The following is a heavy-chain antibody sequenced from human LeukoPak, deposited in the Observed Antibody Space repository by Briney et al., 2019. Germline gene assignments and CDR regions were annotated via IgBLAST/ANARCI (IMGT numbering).Heavy chain of an antibody. CDR1: GGTFSSYA. CDR2: IIPILGIA. V-gene: IGHV1-69*04. J-gene: IGHJ4*02. D-gene: IGHD1-26*01. Sequence: SVKVSCTASGGTFSSYAISWVRQAPGQGLEWMGRIIPILGIANYAQKFQGRVTITADKSTSTAYMELSSLRSEDTAVYYCARATALPSPFDYWGQGTLVTVSS. CDR3: ARATALPSPFDY.